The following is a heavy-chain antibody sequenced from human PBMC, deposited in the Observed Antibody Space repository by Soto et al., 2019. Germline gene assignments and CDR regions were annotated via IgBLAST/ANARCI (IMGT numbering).Heavy chain of an antibody. CDR3: ASHYDMWSGYLSPVDY. J-gene: IGHJ4*02. D-gene: IGHD3-3*01. V-gene: IGHV3-11*01. Sequence: GKGQEWISYIDTSGTKIYYADSVKGRFTITRDNAKNSLYLEMNSLRDEDTAVYYCASHYDMWSGYLSPVDYWGQGTLVTVSS. CDR2: IDTSGTKI.